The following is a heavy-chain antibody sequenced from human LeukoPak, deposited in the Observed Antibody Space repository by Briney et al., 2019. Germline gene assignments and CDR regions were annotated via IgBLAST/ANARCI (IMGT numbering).Heavy chain of an antibody. Sequence: GGSLRLSCAASGFTFSNYWVSWVRQAPGKGLEWVSSISSSSSYIYYADSVKGRFTISRDNAKNSLFLQMNNLRAEDTAVYYRARDKYGSGSYSWSKRLDYWGQGTLVTVSS. V-gene: IGHV3-21*01. CDR1: GFTFSNYW. D-gene: IGHD3-10*01. CDR2: ISSSSSYI. J-gene: IGHJ4*02. CDR3: ARDKYGSGSYSWSKRLDY.